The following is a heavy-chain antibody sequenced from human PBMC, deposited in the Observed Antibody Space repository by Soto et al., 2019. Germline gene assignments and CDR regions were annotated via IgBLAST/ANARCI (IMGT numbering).Heavy chain of an antibody. CDR3: AREMLCDSDNCYIDY. V-gene: IGHV3-33*01. Sequence: GGSLRLSCAASGFTFSDYGIHWVRQAPGKGLEWVAVIWYDGSNKYYADSVKGRFTISRDNSKNTLYLQMNSLRAEDTAVYYCAREMLCDSDNCYIDYWAQGTLVTVSS. CDR1: GFTFSDYG. CDR2: IWYDGSNK. J-gene: IGHJ4*02. D-gene: IGHD2-2*02.